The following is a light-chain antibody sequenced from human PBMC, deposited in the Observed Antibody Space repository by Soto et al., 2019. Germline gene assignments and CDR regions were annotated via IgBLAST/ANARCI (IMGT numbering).Light chain of an antibody. CDR2: DVS. J-gene: IGLJ3*02. CDR3: DSYTSSYTGV. V-gene: IGLV2-14*01. Sequence: QSVLTQPASVSGSPGQSITISCTGTSSDVGGYNYVSWYQQHPGKAPKLMIYDVSNRPSGVSNRFSGSKSGNTASLTISGLQAEDEADYYCDSYTSSYTGVFGGGTKLTVL. CDR1: SSDVGGYNY.